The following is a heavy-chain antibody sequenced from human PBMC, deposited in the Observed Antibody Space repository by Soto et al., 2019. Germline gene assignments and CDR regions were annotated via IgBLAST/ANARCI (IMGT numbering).Heavy chain of an antibody. CDR2: IYHSGST. J-gene: IGHJ4*02. CDR1: GGSISTSNL. CDR3: ASQHYYDSSGYYVGY. Sequence: SETLSLTCAVSGGSISTSNLWTWVRQPPGKGLEWIGEIYHSGSTNYNPSLKSRVTISVDKSKNQFSLKLNSVTAADTAVYYCASQHYYDSSGYYVGYWGQGTLVTVSS. D-gene: IGHD3-22*01. V-gene: IGHV4-4*02.